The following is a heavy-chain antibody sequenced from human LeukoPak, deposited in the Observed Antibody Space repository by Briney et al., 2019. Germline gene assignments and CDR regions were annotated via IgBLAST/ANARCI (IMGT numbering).Heavy chain of an antibody. CDR1: GFIFSGSW. CDR3: AKRPDRSYYDRTGYYYFDY. V-gene: IGHV3-7*03. D-gene: IGHD3-22*01. CDR2: IKKDGSEK. Sequence: GGSLRLSCTASGFIFSGSWMAWIRQAPGKGLEWVAIIKKDGSEKYYVDSMKGRFTISRDNSKNTLYLQMNSLRAEDTAVYYCAKRPDRSYYDRTGYYYFDYWGQGTLVTVSS. J-gene: IGHJ4*02.